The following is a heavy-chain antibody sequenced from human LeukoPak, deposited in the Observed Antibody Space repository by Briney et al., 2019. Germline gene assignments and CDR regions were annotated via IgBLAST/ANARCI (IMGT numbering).Heavy chain of an antibody. J-gene: IGHJ4*02. Sequence: GGSLRLSCAASGFTFSSYSMNWVRQAPGKGLEWVSSISSSSSYIYYADSVKGRFTISRDNAKNSLYLQMNSLRAEDTAVYYCARTLGQGRVMDYWGQGTLVTVSS. D-gene: IGHD2-15*01. CDR1: GFTFSSYS. CDR3: ARTLGQGRVMDY. V-gene: IGHV3-21*01. CDR2: ISSSSSYI.